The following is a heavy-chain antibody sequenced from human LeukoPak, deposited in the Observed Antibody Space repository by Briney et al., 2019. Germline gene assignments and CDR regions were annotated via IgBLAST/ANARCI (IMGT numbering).Heavy chain of an antibody. D-gene: IGHD6-13*01. J-gene: IGHJ4*02. CDR3: AKASPPSGSSWYSLVDY. CDR1: GFTFSSYG. V-gene: IGHV3-33*03. Sequence: GRSLRLSCAASGFTFSSYGMHWVRQAPGKGLEWVAVIWYDGSNKYYADSVKGQFTISRDKSKNTTYLQMNSLRAEDTAVYYCAKASPPSGSSWYSLVDYWGQGTLVTVSS. CDR2: IWYDGSNK.